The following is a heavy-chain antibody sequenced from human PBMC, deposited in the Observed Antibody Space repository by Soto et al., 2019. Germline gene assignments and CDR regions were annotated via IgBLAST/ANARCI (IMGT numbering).Heavy chain of an antibody. CDR3: AKREGGSPIRTDY. Sequence: EVQLLESGGGLVQPGGSLRLSCAASGFTFSSYAMSWVRQAPGKGLEWVSAISGSGGSTYYADSVKGRFTISSDNSKNTLYLQMNSLRAEDTAVYYCAKREGGSPIRTDYWGQGTLVTVSS. J-gene: IGHJ4*02. D-gene: IGHD1-26*01. CDR2: ISGSGGST. CDR1: GFTFSSYA. V-gene: IGHV3-23*01.